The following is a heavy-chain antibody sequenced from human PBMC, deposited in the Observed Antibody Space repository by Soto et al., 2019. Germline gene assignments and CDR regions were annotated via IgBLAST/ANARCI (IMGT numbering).Heavy chain of an antibody. CDR1: GDSVSSNTAS. CDR2: TYFRSKWYN. Sequence: PSQTLSLTCAISGDSVSSNTASWNWIRQSPSRGLEWLGRTYFRSKWYNDYAVSVKSRIIINPDTSNNQFSLQLNSVTPEDTAVYFCAKGDNIGTKTGYAFDPWGQGIMVTVSS. J-gene: IGHJ5*02. V-gene: IGHV6-1*01. D-gene: IGHD5-12*01. CDR3: AKGDNIGTKTGYAFDP.